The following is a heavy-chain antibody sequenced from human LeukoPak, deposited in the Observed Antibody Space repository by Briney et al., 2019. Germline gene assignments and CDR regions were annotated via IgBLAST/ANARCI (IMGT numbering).Heavy chain of an antibody. CDR3: ASKYSSGWYSDAFDI. CDR2: ISYDGSNK. Sequence: PGGSLRLSCAASGFTFSSYGMHWVRQAPGKGLEWVAVISYDGSNKYYADSVKGRFTISRDNSKNTLYLQMNSLRAEDTAVYYCASKYSSGWYSDAFDIWGQGTMVTVSS. J-gene: IGHJ3*02. CDR1: GFTFSSYG. D-gene: IGHD6-19*01. V-gene: IGHV3-30*03.